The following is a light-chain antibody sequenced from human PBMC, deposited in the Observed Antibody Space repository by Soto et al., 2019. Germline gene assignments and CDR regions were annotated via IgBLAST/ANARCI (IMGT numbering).Light chain of an antibody. V-gene: IGLV1-40*01. J-gene: IGLJ1*01. CDR1: SSNIGAGYD. CDR3: QSYDSSLSGYV. CDR2: GNS. Sequence: QSALTQPPSVSGAPGQRVTISCTGSSSNIGAGYDVHWFHQLPGTAPKLLIYGNSNRPSGVPYRFSGSKSGTSASLAITGLQAEDEADYYCQSYDSSLSGYVFGTGTKVTVL.